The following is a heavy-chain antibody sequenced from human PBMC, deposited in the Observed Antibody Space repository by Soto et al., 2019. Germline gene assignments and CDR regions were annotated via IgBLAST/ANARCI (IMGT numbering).Heavy chain of an antibody. CDR3: ARAPAAGTNWFDT. CDR1: GFTFSDYY. V-gene: IGHV3-11*01. CDR2: ISSSGSTI. D-gene: IGHD6-13*01. J-gene: IGHJ5*02. Sequence: GGSLRLSCAASGFTFSDYYMSWIRQAPGKGLEWVSYISSSGSTIYYADSVKGRFTISRDNAKNSLYLQMNSLRAEDTAVYYCARAPAAGTNWFDTWGQGTLVTVSS.